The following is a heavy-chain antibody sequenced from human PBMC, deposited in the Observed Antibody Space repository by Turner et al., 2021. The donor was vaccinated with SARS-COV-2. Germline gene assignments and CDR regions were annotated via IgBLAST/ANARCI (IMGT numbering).Heavy chain of an antibody. D-gene: IGHD2-2*01. J-gene: IGHJ6*02. CDR2: INPSAGST. CDR3: ARDVVLVPAASGMDV. Sequence: QVQLVQSGAEVKKPGASVTVSCKASGYTFTNYYIHWVRQAPGQGLEWMGIINPSAGSTSYAQKFQGRVTMTRDTSTSTVYMELSSLRSEDTAVYYCARDVVLVPAASGMDVWGQGTTVTVSS. V-gene: IGHV1-46*01. CDR1: GYTFTNYY.